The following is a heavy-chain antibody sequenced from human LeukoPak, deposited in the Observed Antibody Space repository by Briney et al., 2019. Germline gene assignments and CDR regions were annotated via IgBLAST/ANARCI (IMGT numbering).Heavy chain of an antibody. J-gene: IGHJ4*02. V-gene: IGHV3-30*04. CDR2: ISHDASET. CDR3: ARVWSRIAVPAIDY. D-gene: IGHD1-14*01. Sequence: PGRSLRLSCAASEFTFSAYPMHWLRQRPGKGLESLAVISHDASETYYANSVKGRFTISRDNSKDTLYLQMTSLRAEDTAVYCCARVWSRIAVPAIDYWGQGTLVTVSS. CDR1: EFTFSAYP.